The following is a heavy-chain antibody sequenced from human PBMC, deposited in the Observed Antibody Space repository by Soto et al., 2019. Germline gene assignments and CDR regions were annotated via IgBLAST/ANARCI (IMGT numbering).Heavy chain of an antibody. V-gene: IGHV3-23*01. CDR1: GFTFSSYA. D-gene: IGHD3-22*01. CDR3: AKDYYYDSSGPTDY. Sequence: GGSLRLSCAASGFTFSSYAMSWVRQAPGKGLEWVSAISGSGGSTYYADSVKGRFTISRDNSKNTLYLQMNGLRAEDTAVYYCAKDYYYDSSGPTDYWGQGTLVTVSS. J-gene: IGHJ4*02. CDR2: ISGSGGST.